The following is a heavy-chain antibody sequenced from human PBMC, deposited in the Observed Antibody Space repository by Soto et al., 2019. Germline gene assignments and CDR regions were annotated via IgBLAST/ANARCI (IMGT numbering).Heavy chain of an antibody. CDR3: ARGSSIVVVVTDAFDI. V-gene: IGHV3-33*01. CDR2: IWYDGSNK. Sequence: ESGGGVVQPGRSLRLSCAASGFTFSSYGMHWVRQAPGKGLEWVAVIWYDGSNKYYADSVKGRFTISRDNSKNTLYLQMNSLRAEDTAVYYCARGSSIVVVVTDAFDIWGQGTMVTVSS. J-gene: IGHJ3*02. CDR1: GFTFSSYG. D-gene: IGHD3-22*01.